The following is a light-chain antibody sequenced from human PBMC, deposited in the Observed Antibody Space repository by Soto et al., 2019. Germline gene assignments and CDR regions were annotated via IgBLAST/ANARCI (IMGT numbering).Light chain of an antibody. V-gene: IGKV3-20*01. J-gene: IGKJ1*01. CDR2: GAS. Sequence: EIVLTQSPGTLSLSPGERATLSCRASQSVSSSYLAWCQQKPGQAPRLLIYGASSRATGIPDRFSGSGSGTDFTLTISRLEPEDFAVYYCQQYASSPAFGPGTKVDIK. CDR1: QSVSSSY. CDR3: QQYASSPA.